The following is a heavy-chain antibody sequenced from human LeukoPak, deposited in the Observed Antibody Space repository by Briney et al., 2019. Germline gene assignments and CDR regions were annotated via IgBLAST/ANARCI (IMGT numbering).Heavy chain of an antibody. Sequence: ASVKVSCKVSGYTLTELSMHWVRQAPGQGLEWMGWISAYNGNTNYAQKLQGRVTMTTDTSTSTAYMELRSLRSDDTAVYYCARDRGYCTNGVCYSDYWGQGTLVTVSS. V-gene: IGHV1-18*01. CDR1: GYTLTELS. J-gene: IGHJ4*02. D-gene: IGHD2-8*01. CDR3: ARDRGYCTNGVCYSDY. CDR2: ISAYNGNT.